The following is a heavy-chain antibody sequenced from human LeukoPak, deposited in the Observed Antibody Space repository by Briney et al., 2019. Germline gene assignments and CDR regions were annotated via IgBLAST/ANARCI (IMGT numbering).Heavy chain of an antibody. J-gene: IGHJ3*02. CDR3: ARDKKSAWYLSAFDI. D-gene: IGHD6-19*01. CDR2: IYYSGST. Sequence: WIRQPPGKGLEWIGSIYYSGSTYYNPSLKSRVTISVDTSKNQFSLKLSSVTAADTAMYYCARDKKSAWYLSAFDIWGQGTMVTVSS. V-gene: IGHV4-39*07.